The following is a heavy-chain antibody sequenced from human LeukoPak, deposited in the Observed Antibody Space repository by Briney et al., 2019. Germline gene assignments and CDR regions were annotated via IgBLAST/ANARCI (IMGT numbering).Heavy chain of an antibody. CDR3: ARIVVPAAYYYYYYMDV. CDR1: GFTFSSYS. Sequence: PGGSLRLSCAASGFTFSSYSMNWVRQAPGKGLEWVSSISSSSSYIYYADSVKGRFTISRDNAKNSLYLQMNSLRAEDTAVYYCARIVVPAAYYYYYYMDVWGEGTTVTVSS. D-gene: IGHD2-2*01. V-gene: IGHV3-21*01. CDR2: ISSSSSYI. J-gene: IGHJ6*03.